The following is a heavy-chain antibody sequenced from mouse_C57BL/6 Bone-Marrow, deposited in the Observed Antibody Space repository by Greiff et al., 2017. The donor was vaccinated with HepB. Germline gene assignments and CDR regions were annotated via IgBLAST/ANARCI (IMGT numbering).Heavy chain of an antibody. D-gene: IGHD1-1*01. V-gene: IGHV1-55*01. CDR2: IYPGSGST. CDR1: GYTFTSYW. J-gene: IGHJ2*01. CDR3: AKESTTVVATPFDY. Sequence: QVQLQQPGAELVKPGASVKMSCKASGYTFTSYWITWVKQRPGQGLEWIGDIYPGSGSTNYNEKFKSKATLTVDTSSSTAYMQLSSLTSEDSAVYYCAKESTTVVATPFDYWGQGTTLTVSS.